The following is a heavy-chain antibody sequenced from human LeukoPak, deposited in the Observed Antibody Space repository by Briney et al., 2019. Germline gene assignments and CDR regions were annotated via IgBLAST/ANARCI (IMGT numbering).Heavy chain of an antibody. D-gene: IGHD6-6*01. V-gene: IGHV5-51*01. CDR2: IYPGDSDT. J-gene: IGHJ4*02. CDR1: GYIFTTYW. CDR3: ARAYSSSSSVDY. Sequence: GESLKISCKGSGYIFTTYWIGWVRQMPGKGLEWMGIIYPGDSDTRYSPSFQGQVTISADKSISTAYLQWSSLKASDTAMYYCARAYSSSSSVDYWGQGTLPTVSS.